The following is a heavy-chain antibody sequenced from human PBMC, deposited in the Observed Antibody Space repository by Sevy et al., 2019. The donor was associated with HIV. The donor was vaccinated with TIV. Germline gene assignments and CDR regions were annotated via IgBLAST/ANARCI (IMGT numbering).Heavy chain of an antibody. V-gene: IGHV6-1*01. CDR3: ARDSPPHYFWPLIFDY. J-gene: IGHJ4*02. D-gene: IGHD2-21*01. CDR1: GDSVSRNSVA. CDR2: TYHRSKWSS. Sequence: SQTLSLTCAISGDSVSRNSVAWNWIRQSPSRGLEWLGRTYHRSKWSSDYAASLGNRITINADTSKNQVSLQLKSVTPEATAVYYCARDSPPHYFWPLIFDYWGQGTPVTVSS.